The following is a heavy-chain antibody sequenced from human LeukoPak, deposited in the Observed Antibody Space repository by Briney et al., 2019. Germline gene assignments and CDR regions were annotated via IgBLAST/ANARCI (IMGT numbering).Heavy chain of an antibody. Sequence: AGGSLRLSCVASGFSFRNYAIHWVRQAPGKGLEYVSVINTDGWITYYADSVKGRSTISRDNSKNTVYLQMGSLRGEDMAVYYCTRDGGSFCDFDYWGQGALVTVSS. CDR3: TRDGGSFCDFDY. CDR2: INTDGWIT. V-gene: IGHV3-64*02. CDR1: GFSFRNYA. D-gene: IGHD1-26*01. J-gene: IGHJ4*02.